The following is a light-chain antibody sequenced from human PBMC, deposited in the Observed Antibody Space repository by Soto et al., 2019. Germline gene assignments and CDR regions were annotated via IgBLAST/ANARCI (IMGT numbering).Light chain of an antibody. CDR1: SSNIGSDS. CDR3: ATWDDSLNGYV. J-gene: IGLJ1*01. Sequence: QSVLTQPPSASGIPGQRVTISCSGSSSNIGSDSVNWYQQLPGTAPKLLIHKNNHRPSGVPDRFSGSRSGTSASLAISGLQSEDEADYYCATWDDSLNGYVFGTGTKVTAL. V-gene: IGLV1-44*01. CDR2: KNN.